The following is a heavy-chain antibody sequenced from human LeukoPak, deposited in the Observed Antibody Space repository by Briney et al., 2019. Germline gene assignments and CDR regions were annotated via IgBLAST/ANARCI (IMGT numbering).Heavy chain of an antibody. CDR2: IYYSGST. CDR1: GGSISSYY. J-gene: IGHJ5*02. V-gene: IGHV4-59*01. Sequence: SETLSLTCPVSGGSISSYYWSWIRQPPGKGLEWNGYIYYSGSTNYNPSLKSRVTISVDTSKNQFSLKLSSVTAADTAVYYCAGTWDDIVVVPAAISGWFDPWGQGTLVTVSS. CDR3: AGTWDDIVVVPAAISGWFDP. D-gene: IGHD2-2*01.